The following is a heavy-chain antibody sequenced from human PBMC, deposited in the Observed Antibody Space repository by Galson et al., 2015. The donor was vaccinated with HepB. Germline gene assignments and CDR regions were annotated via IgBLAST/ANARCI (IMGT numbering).Heavy chain of an antibody. D-gene: IGHD3-3*01. CDR1: GLTFSPYS. J-gene: IGHJ4*02. Sequence: SLRLSCAASGLTFSPYSMKWVRQAPGKGLEWVSSISTSSSYIDYADSVRGRFTISRDNAKNSLYLQMNSLRAEDTAVYYCAVDYDFWSGYYTGRTTYWGQGTLVTVSS. CDR3: AVDYDFWSGYYTGRTTY. CDR2: ISTSSSYI. V-gene: IGHV3-21*01.